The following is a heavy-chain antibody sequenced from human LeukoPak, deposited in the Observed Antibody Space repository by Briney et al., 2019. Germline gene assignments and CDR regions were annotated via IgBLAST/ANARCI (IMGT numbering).Heavy chain of an antibody. J-gene: IGHJ4*02. CDR3: ARAAQRLVHIFDY. CDR2: IIPIFGIA. V-gene: IGHV1-69*04. CDR1: GGTFSSYA. D-gene: IGHD6-13*01. Sequence: SVKVSCKASGGTFSSYAISWVRQAPGQGLEWMGRIIPIFGIANYAQKFQGRVTITADKSTSTAYMELSSLRSEDTAVYYCARAAQRLVHIFDYWGQGTLVTVSS.